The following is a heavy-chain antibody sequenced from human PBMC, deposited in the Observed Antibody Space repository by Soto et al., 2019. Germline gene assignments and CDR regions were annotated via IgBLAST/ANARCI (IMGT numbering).Heavy chain of an antibody. CDR2: IYYSGST. D-gene: IGHD3-22*01. CDR1: GGSISSSSYY. V-gene: IGHV4-39*01. J-gene: IGHJ3*02. Sequence: SETLSLTCTVSGGSISSSSYYWGWIRQPPGKGLEWIGSIYYSGSTYYNPSLKSRVTISVDTSKNQFSLKLSSVTAADTAVYYCAKLKLDYYDSSGPGTDIWGQGTMVTVSS. CDR3: AKLKLDYYDSSGPGTDI.